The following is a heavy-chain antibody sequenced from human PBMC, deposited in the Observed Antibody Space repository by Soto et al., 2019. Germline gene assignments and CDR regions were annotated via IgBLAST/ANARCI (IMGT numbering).Heavy chain of an antibody. Sequence: SETLSLTCTVSGGSISSYYWSWIRQPPGKGLEWIGYIYYSGSTNYNPSLKSRVTISVDTSKNQFSLKLSSVTAADTAVYYCAREGAPQNYYYYYGMDVLGQGTTVTVSS. CDR1: GGSISSYY. CDR3: AREGAPQNYYYYYGMDV. J-gene: IGHJ6*02. V-gene: IGHV4-59*01. CDR2: IYYSGST.